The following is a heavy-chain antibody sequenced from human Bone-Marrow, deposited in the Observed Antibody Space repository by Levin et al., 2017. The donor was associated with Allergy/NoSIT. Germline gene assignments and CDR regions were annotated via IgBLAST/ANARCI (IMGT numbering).Heavy chain of an antibody. D-gene: IGHD5-18*01. J-gene: IGHJ6*02. CDR1: GFTFSSYG. CDR2: ISYDGSNK. Sequence: LSGGSLRLSCAASGFTFSSYGMHWVRQAPGKGLEWVAVISYDGSNKYYADSVKGRFTISRDNSKNTLYLQMNSLRAEDTAVYYCAKDTAPGSYGYKYYYYGMDVWGQGTTVTVSS. V-gene: IGHV3-30*18. CDR3: AKDTAPGSYGYKYYYYGMDV.